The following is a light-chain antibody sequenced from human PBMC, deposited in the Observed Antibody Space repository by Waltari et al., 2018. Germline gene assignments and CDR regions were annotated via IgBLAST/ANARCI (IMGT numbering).Light chain of an antibody. Sequence: EIVLTQSPGTLSLSPGERATLSCRASQSVRGTLAWYQQKPGQPPRLLIYAASIRATGIPDRFSGSGSGTDFTLTISRLEHEDFAVYYCQHYVRLPVTFGQGTKVEIK. CDR1: QSVRGT. CDR3: QHYVRLPVT. CDR2: AAS. V-gene: IGKV3-20*01. J-gene: IGKJ1*01.